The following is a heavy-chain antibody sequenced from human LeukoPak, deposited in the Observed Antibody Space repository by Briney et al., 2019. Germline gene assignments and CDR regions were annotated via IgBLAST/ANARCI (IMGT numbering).Heavy chain of an antibody. CDR2: ISGSGGST. CDR3: AKDYYDSSGYHYHAFDI. D-gene: IGHD3-22*01. J-gene: IGHJ3*02. V-gene: IGHV3-23*01. CDR1: GFTLNTYS. Sequence: GGSLRLSCTASGFTLNTYSINWVRQAPGKGLEWVSAISGSGGSTYYADSVKGRFTISRDNSKNTLYLQMNSLRAEDTAVYYCAKDYYDSSGYHYHAFDIWGQGTMVTVSS.